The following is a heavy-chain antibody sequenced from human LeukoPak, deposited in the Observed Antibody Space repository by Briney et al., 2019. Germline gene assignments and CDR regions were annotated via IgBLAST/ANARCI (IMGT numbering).Heavy chain of an antibody. CDR1: GYTLTNYA. V-gene: IGHV1-8*01. Sequence: GASVKVSCKASGYTLTNYAIHWVRQATGQGLEWMGWMNPNSGNTGYAQKFQGRVTMTRNTSISTAYMELSSLRSEDTAVYYCARVLWFGGKYFQHWGQGTLVTVSS. J-gene: IGHJ1*01. CDR3: ARVLWFGGKYFQH. D-gene: IGHD3-10*01. CDR2: MNPNSGNT.